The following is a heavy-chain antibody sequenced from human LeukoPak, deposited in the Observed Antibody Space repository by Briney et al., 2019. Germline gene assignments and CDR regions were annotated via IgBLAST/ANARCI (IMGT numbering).Heavy chain of an antibody. J-gene: IGHJ3*02. CDR2: LSADGSNT. V-gene: IGHV3-30*18. Sequence: QSGGSLRPSCAASGFTFSSYGMHWVRQAPGKGLEWVAVLSADGSNTYYADSVKGRFTISRDNSKNTLYLQMNSLRAEDTAVYYCAKVSRDNSGSDAFDIWGQGTMVTVSS. CDR3: AKVSRDNSGSDAFDI. CDR1: GFTFSSYG. D-gene: IGHD3-22*01.